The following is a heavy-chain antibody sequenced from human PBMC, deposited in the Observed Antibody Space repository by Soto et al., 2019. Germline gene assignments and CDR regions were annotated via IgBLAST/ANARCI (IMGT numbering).Heavy chain of an antibody. J-gene: IGHJ4*02. V-gene: IGHV3-7*01. Sequence: GGSLRLSCAASGFTFSNIWMSWVRRSPEKGPEWVASISPDGGEIYYVDSVKGRFTISRDNTRNSLYLQMNGLRAEDTAVYYCAKGPRWGQGTLVTVSS. CDR1: GFTFSNIW. CDR3: AKGPR. CDR2: ISPDGGEI.